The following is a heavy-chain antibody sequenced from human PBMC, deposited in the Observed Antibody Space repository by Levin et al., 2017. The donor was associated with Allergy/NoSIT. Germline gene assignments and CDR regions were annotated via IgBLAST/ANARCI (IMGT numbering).Heavy chain of an antibody. CDR2: ISGSGGST. CDR1: GFTFSSYA. D-gene: IGHD6-13*01. V-gene: IGHV3-23*01. J-gene: IGHJ5*02. CDR3: AKSPSWRGNWFDP. Sequence: GESLKISCAASGFTFSSYAMSWVRQAPGKGLEWVSAISGSGGSTYYADSVKGRFTISRDNSKNTLYLQMNSLRAEDTAVYYCAKSPSWRGNWFDPWGQGTLVTVSS.